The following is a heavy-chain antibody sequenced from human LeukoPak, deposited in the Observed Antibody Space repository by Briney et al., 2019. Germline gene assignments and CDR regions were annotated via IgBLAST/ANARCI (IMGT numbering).Heavy chain of an antibody. Sequence: ASVKVSCKASGYTFTSYYMHWVRQAPGQGLEWMGIINPSGGSTSYAQKFQGRVTMTRDTSTSTVYMELSSLRSEDTAVYYCAREMGFLYGSGSYPGQYWGQGTLVTVSS. V-gene: IGHV1-46*01. J-gene: IGHJ4*02. D-gene: IGHD3-10*01. CDR2: INPSGGST. CDR1: GYTFTSYY. CDR3: AREMGFLYGSGSYPGQY.